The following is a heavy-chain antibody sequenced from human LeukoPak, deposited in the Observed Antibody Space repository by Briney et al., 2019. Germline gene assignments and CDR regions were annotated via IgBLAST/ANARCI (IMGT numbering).Heavy chain of an antibody. Sequence: QPGGSLRLSCAASGFTFSSYGMHWVRQAPGKGLEWVAVISYDGSNKYYADSVKGRFTISRDNSKNTLYLQMNSLIAEDTAVYYCAKELSPAYYYDSSGYYLTAGDAFDIWGQGTMVTVSS. V-gene: IGHV3-30*18. CDR2: ISYDGSNK. D-gene: IGHD3-22*01. CDR3: AKELSPAYYYDSSGYYLTAGDAFDI. J-gene: IGHJ3*02. CDR1: GFTFSSYG.